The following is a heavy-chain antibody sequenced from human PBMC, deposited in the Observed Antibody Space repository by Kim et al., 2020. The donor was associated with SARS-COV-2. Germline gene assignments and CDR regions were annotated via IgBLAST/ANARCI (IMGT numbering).Heavy chain of an antibody. CDR3: ARDLLMYYDIFTAPGAFDI. J-gene: IGHJ3*02. V-gene: IGHV1-46*01. Sequence: ASVKVSCKASGYTFTSYYMHWVRQAPGQGLEWMGIINPSGGSTSYAQKIQGRVTMTRDTSTSTVYMELSSLRSEDTAVYYCARDLLMYYDIFTAPGAFDIWGQGTMVTVSS. D-gene: IGHD3-9*01. CDR1: GYTFTSYY. CDR2: INPSGGST.